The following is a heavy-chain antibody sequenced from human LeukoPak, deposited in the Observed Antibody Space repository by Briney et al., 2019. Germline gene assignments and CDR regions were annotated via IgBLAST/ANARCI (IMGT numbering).Heavy chain of an antibody. CDR2: IHHAGST. V-gene: IGHV4-39*07. CDR1: GGSISSSSYY. J-gene: IGHJ4*02. D-gene: IGHD4-17*01. CDR3: ARDDVTTVTCDY. Sequence: SETLSLTCTVSGGSISSSSYYWGWIRQPPGKGLEWIANIHHAGSTYYNPSLKSRVTISVDTSKNQFSLKLNSVTAADTAVYYCARDDVTTVTCDYWGQGTLVTVSS.